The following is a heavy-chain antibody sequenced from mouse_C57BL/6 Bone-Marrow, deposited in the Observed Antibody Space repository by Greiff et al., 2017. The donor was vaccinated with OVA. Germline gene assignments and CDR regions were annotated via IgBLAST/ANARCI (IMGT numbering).Heavy chain of an antibody. CDR3: ARDRSSGYSAWFAY. CDR2: ISDGGSYT. Sequence: EVQGVESGGGLVKPGGSLKLSCAASGFTFSSYAMSWVRQTPEKRLEWVATISDGGSYTYYPDNVKGRFTISRDNAKNNLYLQMSHLKSEDTAMYYGARDRSSGYSAWFAYWGQGTLVTVSA. D-gene: IGHD3-2*02. J-gene: IGHJ3*01. CDR1: GFTFSSYA. V-gene: IGHV5-4*01.